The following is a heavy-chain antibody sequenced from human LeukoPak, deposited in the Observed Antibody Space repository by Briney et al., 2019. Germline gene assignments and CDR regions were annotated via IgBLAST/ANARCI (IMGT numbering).Heavy chain of an antibody. J-gene: IGHJ3*02. CDR2: IHTSGGT. Sequence: PSETLSLTCTVSGGSISSYYWSWIRQPPGKGLEWIGYIHTSGGTNYNPSLKSRVTISIDTSKKQLSLKLTSVTAADTAVYYCARDSGELRNSFDIWGHGTMVTVSS. D-gene: IGHD1-7*01. V-gene: IGHV4-4*09. CDR1: GGSISSYY. CDR3: ARDSGELRNSFDI.